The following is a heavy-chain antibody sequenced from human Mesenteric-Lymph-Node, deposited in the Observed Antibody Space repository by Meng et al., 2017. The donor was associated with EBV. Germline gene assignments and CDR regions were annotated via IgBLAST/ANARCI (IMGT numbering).Heavy chain of an antibody. Sequence: VQLQESGPGLVKFSETLSLTCTVSGGSVNSGGYYWSWIRQPPGKGLEWIGYIHYSVGTNYNVSLKNRVTIALDTSNNQFSLKLHSVTAADTAVYYCVRQYYYDPNWYFDPWGQGTLVTVSS. CDR3: VRQYYYDPNWYFDP. CDR2: IHYSVGT. V-gene: IGHV4-61*08. CDR1: GGSVNSGGYY. J-gene: IGHJ5*02. D-gene: IGHD3-22*01.